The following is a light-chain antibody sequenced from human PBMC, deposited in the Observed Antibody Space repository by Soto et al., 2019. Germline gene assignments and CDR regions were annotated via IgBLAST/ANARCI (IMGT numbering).Light chain of an antibody. Sequence: EIVLTQSPGTLSLSPGEAVTLSCRASQTVLSSYVAWYQQKPGQPPRLLIYGASTRAPGIPDRFSGSGSGTDFTLTISRLEPEDFGVFYCQQYGNPPQTFGQGTRV. J-gene: IGKJ1*01. CDR1: QTVLSSY. CDR3: QQYGNPPQT. CDR2: GAS. V-gene: IGKV3-20*01.